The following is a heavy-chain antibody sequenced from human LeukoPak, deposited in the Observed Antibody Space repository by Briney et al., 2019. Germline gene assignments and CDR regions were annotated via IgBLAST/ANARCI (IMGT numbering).Heavy chain of an antibody. CDR3: ARDIGGATLDY. J-gene: IGHJ4*02. V-gene: IGHV4-59*01. CDR1: GGSISSYY. Sequence: SETLSLTCTVSGGSISSYYWSWIRQPPGKGLEWIGYIYYSGSTNYNPSLKSRATISVGTSKNQFSLKLSSVTAADTAVYYCARDIGGATLDYWGQGTLVTVSS. D-gene: IGHD1-26*01. CDR2: IYYSGST.